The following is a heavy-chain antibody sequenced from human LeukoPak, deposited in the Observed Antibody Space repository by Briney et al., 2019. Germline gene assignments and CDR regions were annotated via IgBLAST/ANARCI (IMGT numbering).Heavy chain of an antibody. J-gene: IGHJ3*02. D-gene: IGHD3-22*01. CDR1: GGSISSSSYY. CDR3: ARGPYSYDSSGAFDI. CDR2: IYYSGNT. V-gene: IGHV4-39*07. Sequence: ASETLSLTCTVSGGSISSSSYYWGWIRQPPGKGLEWIGSIYYSGNTYYNPSLKSRVTISADTSKNQFSLKWSSVTAADTAVYFCARGPYSYDSSGAFDIWGQGTMVTVSS.